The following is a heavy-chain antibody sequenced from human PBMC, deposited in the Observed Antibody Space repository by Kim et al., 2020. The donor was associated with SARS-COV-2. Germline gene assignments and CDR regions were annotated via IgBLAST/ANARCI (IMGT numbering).Heavy chain of an antibody. CDR3: AGAMTPYTWFDP. J-gene: IGHJ5*02. V-gene: IGHV4-34*01. Sequence: NYTPPLKCRVTISVETSKNQFSLTLSSVTAADTAVYYCAGAMTPYTWFDPWGQGTLVTVSS. D-gene: IGHD3-22*01.